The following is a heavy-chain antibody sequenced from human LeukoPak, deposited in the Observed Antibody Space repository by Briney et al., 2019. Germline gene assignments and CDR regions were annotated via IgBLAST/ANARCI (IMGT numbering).Heavy chain of an antibody. CDR1: GYSFTSYW. CDR2: IYPGDSDT. J-gene: IGHJ5*02. CDR3: ARLTARYCSSTSCYTSFRNWFDP. V-gene: IGHV5-51*01. Sequence: GESLKISCKGSGYSFTSYWIGWVRQMPGKGLEWMGIIYPGDSDTRYSPSFQGQVTISADKSISTAYLQWSSLKASDTAMYYCARLTARYCSSTSCYTSFRNWFDPWGQGTLVTVSS. D-gene: IGHD2-2*02.